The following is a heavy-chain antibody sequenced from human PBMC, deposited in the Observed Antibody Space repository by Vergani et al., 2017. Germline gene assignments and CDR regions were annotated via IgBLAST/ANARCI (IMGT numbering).Heavy chain of an antibody. CDR2: IRYDGSNK. CDR1: GFTFSSYS. V-gene: IGHV3-30*02. D-gene: IGHD4-17*01. Sequence: VQLVESGGGLVKPGGSLRLSCAASGFTFSSYSMNWVRQAPGKGLEWVAFIRYDGSNKYYADSVKGRFTISRDNSKNTLYLQMNSLRAEDTAVYYCARKHDGDYYYYGMDVWGQGTTVTVSS. CDR3: ARKHDGDYYYYGMDV. J-gene: IGHJ6*02.